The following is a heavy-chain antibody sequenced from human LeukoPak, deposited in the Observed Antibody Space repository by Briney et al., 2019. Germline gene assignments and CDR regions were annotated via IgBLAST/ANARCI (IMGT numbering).Heavy chain of an antibody. CDR2: INSDGSST. J-gene: IGHJ4*02. D-gene: IGHD6-6*01. Sequence: GGSLRLSCAASGFTFSSYWMHWVRQAPGKGLVWVSRINSDGSSTSYVDSVKGRFTISRDNAKNSLYLQVNSLRAEDTAVYYCARGIAALDYWGQGTLVTVSS. CDR1: GFTFSSYW. CDR3: ARGIAALDY. V-gene: IGHV3-74*01.